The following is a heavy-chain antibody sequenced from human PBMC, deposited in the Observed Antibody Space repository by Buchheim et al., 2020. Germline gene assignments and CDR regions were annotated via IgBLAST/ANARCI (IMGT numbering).Heavy chain of an antibody. Sequence: EVQLVESGGGLVQPGGSLRLSCAASGFTFSSYAMSWVRHAPGKGLEWVSAICGSGGCTYYADSVKGRFTISRANSKNTLYLQMNSLRAEDTAVYYCAKDHYDILTGYSRSNDYWGQGTL. D-gene: IGHD3-9*01. CDR3: AKDHYDILTGYSRSNDY. CDR2: ICGSGGCT. J-gene: IGHJ4*02. V-gene: IGHV3-23*04. CDR1: GFTFSSYA.